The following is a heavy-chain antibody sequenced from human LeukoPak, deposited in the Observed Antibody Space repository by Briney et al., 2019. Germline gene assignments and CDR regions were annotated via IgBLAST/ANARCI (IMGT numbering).Heavy chain of an antibody. CDR3: ARGVYIAAAQYAY. V-gene: IGHV4-59*01. D-gene: IGHD6-13*01. Sequence: SETLSLTCTVSGGSISSYYWSWIRQPPGKGLEWIGYIYYSGTTNYNPSLKNRGTISVATSKNQFSLKLRSVTAADTAVYYCARGVYIAAAQYAYWGQGTLVTVSS. CDR2: IYYSGTT. CDR1: GGSISSYY. J-gene: IGHJ4*02.